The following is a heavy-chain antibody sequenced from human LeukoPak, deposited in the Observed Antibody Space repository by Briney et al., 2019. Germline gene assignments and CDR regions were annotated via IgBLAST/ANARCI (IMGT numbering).Heavy chain of an antibody. CDR1: GYTFTGYY. CDR2: INPNSGGT. Sequence: ASVKVSCKASGYTFTGYYMHWVRQAPGQGLEWMGWINPNSGGTNYAQKFQGRVTMTRDTSISTAYMELSRLRSDDTAVYYCAKDLPRGVTLLLGAFDIWGQGTMVTVSS. V-gene: IGHV1-2*02. J-gene: IGHJ3*02. D-gene: IGHD3-10*01. CDR3: AKDLPRGVTLLLGAFDI.